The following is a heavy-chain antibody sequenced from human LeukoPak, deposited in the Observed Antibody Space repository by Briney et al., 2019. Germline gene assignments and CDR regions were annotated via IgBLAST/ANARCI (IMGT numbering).Heavy chain of an antibody. V-gene: IGHV3-7*03. Sequence: GGSLRLSCEASGFTFSSYWMSWVRQAPGKGLEWVAHIKEDESDEYYVDSVRGRFTASRDNAKNSLYLQMNSLRAEDTAVYYCVRAMDVWGQGTTVTVSS. CDR2: IKEDESDE. CDR3: VRAMDV. J-gene: IGHJ6*02. CDR1: GFTFSSYW.